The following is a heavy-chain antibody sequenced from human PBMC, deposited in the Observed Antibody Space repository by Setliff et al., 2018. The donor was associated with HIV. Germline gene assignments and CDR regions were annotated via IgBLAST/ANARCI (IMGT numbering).Heavy chain of an antibody. J-gene: IGHJ3*02. V-gene: IGHV3-48*04. D-gene: IGHD1-1*01. CDR3: AKDYGDGHNWGAFDI. Sequence: HPGGSLRLSCAASGFNFRSYGMTWVRQAPGKGLNWVAHIGSSNHGIHYTASAQGRFTISRDNAKNLVYLEMNSLRPEDTALYFCAKDYGDGHNWGAFDIWGQGIMVTVSS. CDR2: IGSSNHGI. CDR1: GFNFRSYG.